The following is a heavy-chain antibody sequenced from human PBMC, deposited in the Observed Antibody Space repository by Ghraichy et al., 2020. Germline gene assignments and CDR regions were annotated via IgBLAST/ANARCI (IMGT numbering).Heavy chain of an antibody. CDR2: IWYDGSKK. CDR1: GSTFSDYG. CDR3: VRDAVGTTYYGMDV. D-gene: IGHD5-12*01. V-gene: IGHV3-33*01. Sequence: GGSLRLSCAASGSTFSDYGMHWVRQAPGKGLEWVAVIWYDGSKKYYADSVKGRFSISRDNSKKTLYLEMNSLRAEDTALYYCVRDAVGTTYYGMDVWGQGTTVTVSS. J-gene: IGHJ6*01.